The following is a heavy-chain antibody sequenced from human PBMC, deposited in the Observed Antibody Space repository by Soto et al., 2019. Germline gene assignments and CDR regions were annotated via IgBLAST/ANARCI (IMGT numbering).Heavy chain of an antibody. V-gene: IGHV3-48*02. CDR3: ARDRSSITIFGVATRGMDV. J-gene: IGHJ6*02. CDR2: ISSSRSTI. CDR1: GFSLISYS. D-gene: IGHD3-3*01. Sequence: WGSLRLSCAASGFSLISYSIHCFRHSPLKWLEWVSYISSSRSTIYHADSVKGRFTISRDDAKNSLYLQMNSLRDEDTAVYYCARDRSSITIFGVATRGMDVWGQGTTVTVSS.